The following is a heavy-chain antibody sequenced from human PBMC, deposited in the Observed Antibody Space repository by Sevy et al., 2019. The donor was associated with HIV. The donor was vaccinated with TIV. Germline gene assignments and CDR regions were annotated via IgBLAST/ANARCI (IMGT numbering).Heavy chain of an antibody. CDR1: GFTFGDYA. V-gene: IGHV3-49*04. J-gene: IGHJ4*01. CDR3: TRWQGAQSIFDY. Sequence: GGYLRLSCTGSGFTFGDYAMSWVRQAPGKGLEWVAFLKHKAYGGTLNYAASVKGRFSISRDDSKSIAHLQMNDLKTDDTAIYYCTRWQGAQSIFDYWGHGALVTVSS. D-gene: IGHD1-26*01. CDR2: LKHKAYGGTL.